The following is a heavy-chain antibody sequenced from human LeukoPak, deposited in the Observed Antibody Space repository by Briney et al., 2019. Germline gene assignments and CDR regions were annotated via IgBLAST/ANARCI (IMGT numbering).Heavy chain of an antibody. CDR3: ARDLSYYYDSSGSAGWFDP. Sequence: SETLSLTCTVSGGSISSGSYYWSWIRQPAGKGLEWIVRIYTSGSTNYNPSPKSRVTISVDTSKNQFSLKLSSVTAADTAVYYCARDLSYYYDSSGSAGWFDPWGQGTLVTVSS. J-gene: IGHJ5*02. CDR1: GGSISSGSYY. D-gene: IGHD3-22*01. CDR2: IYTSGST. V-gene: IGHV4-61*02.